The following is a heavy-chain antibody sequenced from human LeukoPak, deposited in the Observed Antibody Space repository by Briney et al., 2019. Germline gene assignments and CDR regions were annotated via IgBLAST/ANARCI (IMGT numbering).Heavy chain of an antibody. D-gene: IGHD4-11*01. J-gene: IGHJ4*02. CDR3: ARLRGNDNDYPDY. V-gene: IGHV4-39*01. CDR2: MYYSGST. CDR1: GGSFSSSSYY. Sequence: SETLSLTCTVSGGSFSSSSYYWGWIRQPPGKGLEWVGSMYYSGSTYYNASLRSRVTISVDTSKNQFSLKLSSVTAADTAVYYCARLRGNDNDYPDYWGQGTLVTVSS.